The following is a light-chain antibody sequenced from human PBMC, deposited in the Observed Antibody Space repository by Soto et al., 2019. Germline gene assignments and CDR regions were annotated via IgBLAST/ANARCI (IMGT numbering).Light chain of an antibody. CDR2: DAS. CDR3: QQYNSFSTWT. Sequence: QMTQSPSTLSASAGDRVTITCRASQSISIWLAWYQQRPGKAPNLLIYDASNLQSGVPSRFSGSGSGTEFTLTISSLQPDDFATYYCQQYNSFSTWTFGPGTKVDIK. CDR1: QSISIW. V-gene: IGKV1-5*01. J-gene: IGKJ1*01.